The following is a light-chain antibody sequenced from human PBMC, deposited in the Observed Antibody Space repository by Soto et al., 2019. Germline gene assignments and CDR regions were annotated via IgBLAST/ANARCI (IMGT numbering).Light chain of an antibody. J-gene: IGLJ2*01. Sequence: QSVLSQPPSASGTPGQRVTISCSGSTSNIGNNYVYWYQHLPGTAPKLLIYRDSQRPSGVPDRFSGSKSGTSASLAISGLRSGDEADYYCAAWDDSLSGVVFGGGTKLTVL. CDR2: RDS. CDR1: TSNIGNNY. V-gene: IGLV1-47*01. CDR3: AAWDDSLSGVV.